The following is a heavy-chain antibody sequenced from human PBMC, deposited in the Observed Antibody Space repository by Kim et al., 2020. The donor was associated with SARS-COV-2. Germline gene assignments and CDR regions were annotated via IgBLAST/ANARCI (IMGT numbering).Heavy chain of an antibody. CDR1: GFTFSSYA. Sequence: GGSLRLSCAASGFTFSSYAMSWVRQAPGKGLEWVSAISGSGGSTYYADSVKGRFTISRDNSKNTLYLQMNSLRAEDTAVYYCAKASSDYYDSSGYIDYYFDYWGQGTLVTVSS. CDR3: AKASSDYYDSSGYIDYYFDY. V-gene: IGHV3-23*01. J-gene: IGHJ4*02. D-gene: IGHD3-22*01. CDR2: ISGSGGST.